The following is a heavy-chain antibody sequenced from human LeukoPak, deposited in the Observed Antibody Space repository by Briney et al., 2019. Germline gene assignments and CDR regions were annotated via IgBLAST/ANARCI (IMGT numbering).Heavy chain of an antibody. CDR1: GYTFTSFF. J-gene: IGHJ4*02. CDR3: ARWPAVGDY. D-gene: IGHD6-13*01. CDR2: ISGQSGDT. Sequence: ASVKVSCKPSGYTFTSFFTSWVRQTPGQGLEWMGWISGQSGDTYYAQKFQGRVTMMRDTTTNTVHMELRNLISDDTAVYYCARWPAVGDYWGQGTLVTVSS. V-gene: IGHV1-18*01.